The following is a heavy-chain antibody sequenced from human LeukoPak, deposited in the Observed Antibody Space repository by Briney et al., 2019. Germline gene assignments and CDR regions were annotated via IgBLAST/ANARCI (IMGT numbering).Heavy chain of an antibody. J-gene: IGHJ4*02. V-gene: IGHV3-23*01. D-gene: IGHD1-26*01. CDR1: EFTFSGYA. CDR2: ISDSDDTT. CDR3: SRDRSGSYY. Sequence: GGSLRLSCAASEFTFSGYALTWVRQAPGKGLEWVSTISDSDDTTFYAESVKGRFTISRDNSKNTLYLQMNSLRAEDTATYHCSRDRSGSYYWGQGILVAVSS.